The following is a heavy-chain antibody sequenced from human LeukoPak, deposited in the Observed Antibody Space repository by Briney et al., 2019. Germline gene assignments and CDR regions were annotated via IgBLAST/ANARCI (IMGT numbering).Heavy chain of an antibody. CDR3: ATATLVGATSSP. Sequence: ASVKVSCKASGYSFTGYYIHWVRRAPGQGLEWMGWINSNSGGTNYAQKFQGRVTMTRDTSISTAYMELSRLRSDDTAVYYCATATLVGATSSPWGQGTPVTVSS. CDR1: GYSFTGYY. CDR2: INSNSGGT. J-gene: IGHJ5*02. V-gene: IGHV1-2*02. D-gene: IGHD1-26*01.